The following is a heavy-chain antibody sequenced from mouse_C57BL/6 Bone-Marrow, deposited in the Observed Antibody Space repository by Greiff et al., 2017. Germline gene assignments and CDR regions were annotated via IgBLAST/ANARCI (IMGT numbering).Heavy chain of an antibody. CDR1: GFTFSDYG. CDR3: AYYGSSYGYWYFDV. Sequence: EVQLVESGGGLVKPGGSLKLSCAASGFTFSDYGMHWVRQAPEKGLEWVAYISSGSSTIYYADTVKGRFTISRDNAKNTLFLQIASLRSEDTAMYYCAYYGSSYGYWYFDVWGTGTTVTVSS. D-gene: IGHD1-1*01. V-gene: IGHV5-17*01. CDR2: ISSGSSTI. J-gene: IGHJ1*03.